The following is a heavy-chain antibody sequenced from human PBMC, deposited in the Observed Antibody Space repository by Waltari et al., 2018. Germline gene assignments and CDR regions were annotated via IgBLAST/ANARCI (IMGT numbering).Heavy chain of an antibody. D-gene: IGHD2-2*01. V-gene: IGHV4-34*01. J-gene: IGHJ6*02. Sequence: QVQLQQWGAGLLKPSETLSLTCAVYGGSFSGYYWSWIRQPPGKGLEWIGEINHSGSTNYNPSLKSRVTISVDTSKNQFSLKLSSVTAADTAVYYCARKSGVPAAMNVWGQGTTVTVSS. CDR3: ARKSGVPAAMNV. CDR2: INHSGST. CDR1: GGSFSGYY.